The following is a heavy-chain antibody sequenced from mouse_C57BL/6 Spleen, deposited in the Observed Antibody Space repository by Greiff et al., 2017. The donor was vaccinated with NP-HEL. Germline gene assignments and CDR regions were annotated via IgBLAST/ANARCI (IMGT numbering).Heavy chain of an antibody. Sequence: VQLQQSGAELVRPGASVKLSCTASGFNIKDYYMHWVKQRPEQGLEWIGRIDPEDGDTEYAPKFQGKATMTADTSSNSAYLQLSSLTSEDTAVYYCTKSAGDNFDYWGQGTTLTVSS. J-gene: IGHJ2*01. CDR2: IDPEDGDT. CDR1: GFNIKDYY. V-gene: IGHV14-1*01. D-gene: IGHD3-2*02. CDR3: TKSAGDNFDY.